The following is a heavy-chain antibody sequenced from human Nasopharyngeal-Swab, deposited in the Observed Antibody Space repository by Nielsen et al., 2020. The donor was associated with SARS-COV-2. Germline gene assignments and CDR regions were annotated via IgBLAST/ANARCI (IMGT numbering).Heavy chain of an antibody. J-gene: IGHJ6*03. CDR3: ARDRAYSGSYMDV. CDR2: SYSGNGNT. D-gene: IGHD5-12*01. V-gene: IGHV1-8*01. Sequence: WVRQAPGQGFEWMVGSYSGNGNTGYAQKFQGRVTMTRDTSTSTAYMELSSLRSEDTAVYYCARDRAYSGSYMDVWGKGTTVTVSS.